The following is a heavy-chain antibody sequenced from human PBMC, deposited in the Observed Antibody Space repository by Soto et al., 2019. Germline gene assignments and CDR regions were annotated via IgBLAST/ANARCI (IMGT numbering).Heavy chain of an antibody. D-gene: IGHD3-9*01. CDR3: TTWYYDILTGNYFGS. CDR1: GFTFSNAW. Sequence: EVQLVQSGGGLVKPGGSLRLSCAASGFTFSNAWMNWVRQAPGKGLEWVGRIKSKTDGGTTDYAAPVKGRFTISRDDSKNTLYLQMNSLKTEDTAVYYCTTWYYDILTGNYFGSWGQGTLVTVSS. J-gene: IGHJ4*02. CDR2: IKSKTDGGTT. V-gene: IGHV3-15*01.